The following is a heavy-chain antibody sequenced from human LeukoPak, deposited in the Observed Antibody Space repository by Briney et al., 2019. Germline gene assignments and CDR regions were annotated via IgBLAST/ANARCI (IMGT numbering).Heavy chain of an antibody. Sequence: SETLSLICTVSGYSISSGYYWGGIRQPPGKGLEWIGSIYHSGSTYYNPSLKSRVTISVDTSKNQFSLKLSSVTAADTAVYYCARGEVKVGATDYWGQGTLVTVSS. D-gene: IGHD1-26*01. CDR2: IYHSGST. V-gene: IGHV4-38-2*02. CDR1: GYSISSGYY. CDR3: ARGEVKVGATDY. J-gene: IGHJ4*02.